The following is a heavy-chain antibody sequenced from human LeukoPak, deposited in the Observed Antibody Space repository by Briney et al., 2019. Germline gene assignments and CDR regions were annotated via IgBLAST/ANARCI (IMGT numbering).Heavy chain of an antibody. Sequence: SETLSLTCTVSGGSISSYYWSWIRQPPGKGLEWIGEINHSGSTNYNPSLKSRVTISVDTSKSQFSLKLSSVTAADTAVYYCARDPHHYYDSSGYYFDAFDIWGQGTMVTVSS. CDR2: INHSGST. CDR3: ARDPHHYYDSSGYYFDAFDI. J-gene: IGHJ3*02. CDR1: GGSISSYY. V-gene: IGHV4-34*01. D-gene: IGHD3-22*01.